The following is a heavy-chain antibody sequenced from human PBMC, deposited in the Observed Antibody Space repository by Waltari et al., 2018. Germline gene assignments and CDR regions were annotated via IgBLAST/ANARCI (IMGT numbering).Heavy chain of an antibody. J-gene: IGHJ4*02. V-gene: IGHV4-30-4*08. CDR3: ARSVYGDYGGRFFDY. D-gene: IGHD4-17*01. CDR1: GGSIISGDYY. Sequence: QVQLEESGPGLVNPSQTLSLTCRVSGGSIISGDYYWTWIRQSPRKGLEWIGHIYYYGTTSYNPSLMGRTSISLDTSKNHFSLKLSSVAAADAALYYCARSVYGDYGGRFFDYWGQGILVTVSS. CDR2: IYYYGTT.